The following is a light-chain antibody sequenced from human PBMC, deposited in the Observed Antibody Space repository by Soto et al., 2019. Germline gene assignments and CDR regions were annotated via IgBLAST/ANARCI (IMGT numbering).Light chain of an antibody. CDR3: QTWGTGIHYV. V-gene: IGLV4-69*01. CDR1: SGHSSYA. J-gene: IGLJ1*01. Sequence: QPVLTQSPSASASLGASVKLTCTLSSGHSSYAIAWHQQQPEKGPRYLMKLNSDGSHNKGDGIPDRFSGSSSGAERYLTISSHQSEDEADYYCQTWGTGIHYVFGTGTKLTVL. CDR2: LNSDGSH.